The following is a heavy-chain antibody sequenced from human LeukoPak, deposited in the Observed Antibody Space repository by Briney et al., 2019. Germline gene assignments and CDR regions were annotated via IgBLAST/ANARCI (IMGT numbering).Heavy chain of an antibody. CDR1: GYTFTSYG. J-gene: IGHJ4*02. Sequence: GASVKVSCKASGYTFTSYGISWVRQAPGQGLEWMGWISAYNGNTNYAQKLQGRVTMTTDTSTSTAYMELRSLRSDDTAVYYCARVRERGYCSGGSCYSDYDILGYWGQGTLVTASS. CDR2: ISAYNGNT. V-gene: IGHV1-18*01. D-gene: IGHD2-15*01. CDR3: ARVRERGYCSGGSCYSDYDILGY.